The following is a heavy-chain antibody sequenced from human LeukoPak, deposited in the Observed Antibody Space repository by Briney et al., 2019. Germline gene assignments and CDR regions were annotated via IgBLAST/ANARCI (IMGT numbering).Heavy chain of an antibody. D-gene: IGHD3-9*01. Sequence: ASVKVSCKASGYTFTSYDINWVRQATGQGLEWMGWMNPNSGNTGYAQKFQGRVTMIRNTSISTAYMELSSLRSEDTAVYYCAISYYDILTGYYPLDYWGQGTLVTVSS. J-gene: IGHJ4*02. CDR1: GYTFTSYD. CDR2: MNPNSGNT. V-gene: IGHV1-8*01. CDR3: AISYYDILTGYYPLDY.